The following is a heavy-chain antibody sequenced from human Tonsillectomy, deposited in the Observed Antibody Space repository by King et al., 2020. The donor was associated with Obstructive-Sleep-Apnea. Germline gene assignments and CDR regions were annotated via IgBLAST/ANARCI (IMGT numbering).Heavy chain of an antibody. CDR3: AKDPRTSDDFWNDFFYFDH. Sequence: QLQESGPGLVRPSETLSLTCTVSGDSISSNNYYWGWLRQPPGKGLEWIGTIFHSGSAFYNPSLKSRVTISVDSSKNQFSLKVNSVTAADTAIYYCAKDPRTSDDFWNDFFYFDHWGQGAQVTVSS. V-gene: IGHV4-39*07. CDR2: IFHSGSA. CDR1: GDSISSNNYY. D-gene: IGHD3-3*01. J-gene: IGHJ4*02.